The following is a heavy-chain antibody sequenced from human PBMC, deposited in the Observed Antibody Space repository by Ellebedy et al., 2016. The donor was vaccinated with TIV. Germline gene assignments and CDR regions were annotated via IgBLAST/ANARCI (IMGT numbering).Heavy chain of an antibody. D-gene: IGHD3-10*01. CDR3: ARDEAIGGTPGMDV. J-gene: IGHJ6*02. V-gene: IGHV3-33*08. Sequence: GESLKISXAASGFTFSNAWMSWVRQAPGKGLEWVAVIWYDGSNKYYADSVKGRFTISRDNSKNTLYLQMNSLRAEDTAVYYCARDEAIGGTPGMDVWGQGTTVTVSS. CDR1: GFTFSNAW. CDR2: IWYDGSNK.